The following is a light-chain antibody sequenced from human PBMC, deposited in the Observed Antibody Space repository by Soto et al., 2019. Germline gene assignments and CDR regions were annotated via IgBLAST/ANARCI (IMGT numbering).Light chain of an antibody. J-gene: IGKJ1*01. CDR2: AAS. V-gene: IGKV1-8*01. CDR3: QQYYSYPRK. CDR1: QGISSY. Sequence: AIRMTQSPSSFSASTGDRVTITCRASQGISSYLAWYQQKPGKAPKLLIYAASTLQSGVPSRFSGSGSGTDFTLTISCLQSEDFATYYCQQYYSYPRKFGQGNKVEI.